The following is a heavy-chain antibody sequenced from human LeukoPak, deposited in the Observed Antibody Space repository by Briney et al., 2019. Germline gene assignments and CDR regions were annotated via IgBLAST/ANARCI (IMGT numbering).Heavy chain of an antibody. CDR3: AKDGPTAIPSWFDP. J-gene: IGHJ5*02. Sequence: GGSLRLSCAASGFNFTNYAMNWVRQAPGRGLEWVSLISSSGGSTYYAGSVKGRFTISRDNSKNTLYLQMNSLRAEDTAIYYCAKDGPTAIPSWFDPWGQGTLVTVSP. D-gene: IGHD2-21*02. CDR2: ISSSGGST. CDR1: GFNFTNYA. V-gene: IGHV3-23*01.